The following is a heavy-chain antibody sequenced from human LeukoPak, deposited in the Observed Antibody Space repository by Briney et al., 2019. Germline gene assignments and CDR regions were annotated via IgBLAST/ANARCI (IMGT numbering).Heavy chain of an antibody. CDR2: ISGSGGST. CDR3: AKDHWSGAPLYYFDY. J-gene: IGHJ4*02. CDR1: GFTFSSYA. V-gene: IGHV3-23*01. Sequence: GGSLRLSCAASGFTFSSYAMSWVRQAPGKGLEWVSGISGSGGSTYYADSVKGRFTISRDNSKNTLYLQMNSLRADDTAVYYCAKDHWSGAPLYYFDYWGQGTLVTVSS. D-gene: IGHD3-3*01.